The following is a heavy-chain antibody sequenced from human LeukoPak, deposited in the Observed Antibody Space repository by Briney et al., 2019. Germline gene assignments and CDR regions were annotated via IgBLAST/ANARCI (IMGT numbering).Heavy chain of an antibody. CDR3: ARGWSQWLAFDY. CDR1: GFTFSSYE. V-gene: IGHV3-48*03. D-gene: IGHD6-19*01. CDR2: ISSSGSTI. Sequence: GGSLRLSCAASGFTFSSYEMNWVRQAPGKGLEWVSYISSSGSTIYYADSVKGRFTISRDNAKNSLYLQMNSLRAEDTAVYYCARGWSQWLAFDYWGQGTLVTVSS. J-gene: IGHJ4*02.